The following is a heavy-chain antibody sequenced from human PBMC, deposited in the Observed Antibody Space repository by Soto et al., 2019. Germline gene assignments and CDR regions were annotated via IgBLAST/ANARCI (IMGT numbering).Heavy chain of an antibody. J-gene: IGHJ4*02. CDR3: AKDYYDSSGYYLFGGFVCYFDY. V-gene: IGHV3-23*01. CDR2: ISGSGGST. CDR1: GFTFSSYA. Sequence: EVQLLESGGGLVQPGGSLRLSCAASGFTFSSYAMSWVRQAPGKGLEWVSAISGSGGSTYYADSVKGRFTISRDNSKDTLYLQMNSLSAEDTAVYYCAKDYYDSSGYYLFGGFVCYFDYWGQGTLVTVSS. D-gene: IGHD3-22*01.